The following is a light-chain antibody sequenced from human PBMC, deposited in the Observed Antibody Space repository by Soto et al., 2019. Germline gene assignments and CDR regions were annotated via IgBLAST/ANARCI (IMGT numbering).Light chain of an antibody. CDR2: RAS. CDR1: ESISRW. J-gene: IGKJ2*01. V-gene: IGKV1-5*03. CDR3: QQYKSYSPYT. Sequence: DIQMTQSPSTLSASVGDRVTITCRASESISRWLAWYQQKPGKAPKLLTYRASTLENGVPSRISGSGSGTDFTLTISNLQPDDFATYYCQQYKSYSPYTFGQGTKLDIK.